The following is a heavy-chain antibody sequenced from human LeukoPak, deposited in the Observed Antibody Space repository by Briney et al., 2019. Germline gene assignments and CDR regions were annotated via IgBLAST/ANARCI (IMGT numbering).Heavy chain of an antibody. Sequence: GGSLRLSCAASGFTFSSFWMNWVRQAPGKGLEWVANIKHDGSEKYYVDSVKGRFTISRDNAKSSLFLQMNSLRVEDTAVYYCARDNSDTIKGECSGSCYWWFDPWGQGTLVTVSS. CDR2: IKHDGSEK. V-gene: IGHV3-7*05. D-gene: IGHD2-15*01. CDR3: ARDNSDTIKGECSGSCYWWFDP. CDR1: GFTFSSFW. J-gene: IGHJ5*02.